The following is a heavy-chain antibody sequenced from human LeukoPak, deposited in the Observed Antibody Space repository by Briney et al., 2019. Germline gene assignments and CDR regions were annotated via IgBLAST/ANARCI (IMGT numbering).Heavy chain of an antibody. CDR3: AELGITMIGGV. Sequence: GESLRLSCAASGFTFTTYWMSWVRQAPGKGLEWVANIKQDGNEKYYVDSVKGRFTISRDNAKNSLYLQMNSLRAEDTAVYYCAELGITMIGGVWGKGTTVTISS. CDR2: IKQDGNEK. V-gene: IGHV3-7*01. J-gene: IGHJ6*04. D-gene: IGHD3-10*02. CDR1: GFTFTTYW.